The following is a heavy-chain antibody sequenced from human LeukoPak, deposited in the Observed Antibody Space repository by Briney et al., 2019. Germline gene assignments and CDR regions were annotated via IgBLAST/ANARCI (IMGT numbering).Heavy chain of an antibody. CDR1: GDSISSSGYY. CDR3: ARFRGVVSSSLLDF. V-gene: IGHV4-39*01. CDR2: IHFSGTT. Sequence: SETLSLTCTVSGDSISSSGYYWGWIRQPPGKGLEWIGIIHFSGTTYYNPSLKSRVTISVDTSKNQFSVKLTSVTAADTAVYYCARFRGVVSSSLLDFWGQGTLVTVSS. D-gene: IGHD3-10*01. J-gene: IGHJ4*02.